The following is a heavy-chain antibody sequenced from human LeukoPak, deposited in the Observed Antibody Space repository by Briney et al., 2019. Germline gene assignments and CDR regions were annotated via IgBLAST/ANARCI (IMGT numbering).Heavy chain of an antibody. CDR3: ARDIEAAGLFLDY. J-gene: IGHJ4*02. Sequence: GGSLRLSCAASGFTFSDYYMSWIRQAPGKGLEWVANMKYDGSEKYYVDSVKGRFTISRDNAKNSLYLQMNSLRAEDTAVYYCARDIEAAGLFLDYWGQGTLVTVSS. V-gene: IGHV3-7*01. CDR1: GFTFSDYY. D-gene: IGHD6-13*01. CDR2: MKYDGSEK.